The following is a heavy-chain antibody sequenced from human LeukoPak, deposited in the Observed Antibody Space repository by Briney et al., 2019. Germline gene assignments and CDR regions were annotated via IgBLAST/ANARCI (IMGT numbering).Heavy chain of an antibody. CDR1: GFTFTSSA. D-gene: IGHD2-15*01. Sequence: GTSVKVSCKASGFTFTSSAMQWVRQARGQRLEWIGWIVVGSGNTNYAQKFQERVTITRDMSTSTAYMELSSLRSEDTAVYYCAAPREYCSGGSCYSDGMDVWGQGTLVTVSS. CDR2: IVVGSGNT. V-gene: IGHV1-58*02. J-gene: IGHJ6*02. CDR3: AAPREYCSGGSCYSDGMDV.